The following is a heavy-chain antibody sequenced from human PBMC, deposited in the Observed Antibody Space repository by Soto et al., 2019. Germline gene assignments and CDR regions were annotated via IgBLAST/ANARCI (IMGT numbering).Heavy chain of an antibody. CDR3: ARSMVGATGVLDY. V-gene: IGHV4-59*01. CDR1: GGSISTYY. CDR2: INHSGST. Sequence: QVQLQESGPGLVRPSETLSLTCTVSGGSISTYYWNWIRQPPGKGLEWIGCINHSGSTNYNPSLKSRVTILVDTSKKFSLKLNSVTAADTAVYYCARSMVGATGVLDYLGQGTLVTVSS. J-gene: IGHJ4*02. D-gene: IGHD1-26*01.